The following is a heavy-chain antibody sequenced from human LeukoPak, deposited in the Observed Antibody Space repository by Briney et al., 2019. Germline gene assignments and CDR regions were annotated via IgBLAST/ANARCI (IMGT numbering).Heavy chain of an antibody. V-gene: IGHV3-11*01. Sequence: KAGVSLRLSCAASGFTFNDYYMSWIRQAPGKGLEWVPYISSGGSTISYADSVKGRFTISRDNAKNSLYLQMNSLRAEDTALYYCAKDRSCTNDICHGDFDYWGQGTLVTVSS. CDR3: AKDRSCTNDICHGDFDY. CDR2: ISSGGSTI. CDR1: GFTFNDYY. D-gene: IGHD2-8*01. J-gene: IGHJ4*02.